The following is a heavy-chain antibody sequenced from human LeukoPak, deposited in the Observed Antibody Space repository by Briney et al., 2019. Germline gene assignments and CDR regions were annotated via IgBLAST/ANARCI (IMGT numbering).Heavy chain of an antibody. Sequence: PGGSLRLSCAASGFTLSNHWMHWVRHAPGKGLVWVSRIDEGGTNAMYADSVRGRFSISRDNAKNTVNLQMNSLRAEDTGVYYCIRDEALWRLDYWGEGTLVTVSS. CDR2: IDEGGTNA. CDR3: IRDEALWRLDY. CDR1: GFTLSNHW. V-gene: IGHV3-74*03. J-gene: IGHJ4*02. D-gene: IGHD2-21*01.